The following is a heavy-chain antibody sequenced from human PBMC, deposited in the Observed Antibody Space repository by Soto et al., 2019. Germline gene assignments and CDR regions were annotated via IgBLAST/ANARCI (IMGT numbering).Heavy chain of an antibody. CDR2: INPNSGGT. D-gene: IGHD3-22*01. V-gene: IGHV1-2*02. CDR1: GYPFTGYY. CDR3: AHQQQYYYDSSGNQVYYYYYYGMDV. Sequence: SVKVSCKASGYPFTGYYMHWVRQAPGQGLEWMGWINPNSGGTNYAQKFQGRVTMTRDTSISTAYMELSRLRSDDTAVYYCAHQQQYYYDSSGNQVYYYYYYGMDVWGQGTPVTVS. J-gene: IGHJ6*02.